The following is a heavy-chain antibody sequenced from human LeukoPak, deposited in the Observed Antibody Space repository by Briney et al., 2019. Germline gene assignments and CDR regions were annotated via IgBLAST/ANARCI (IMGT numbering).Heavy chain of an antibody. CDR3: ATSESHIAVAAFHY. J-gene: IGHJ4*02. Sequence: SGGSLRLSCAASGFTFRTYTMGWVRQAPRKGLEWVSGMSGSGGTTYYADSVKGRFTISRDNSKNTLCLQMNSLRAEDTAVYYCATSESHIAVAAFHYWGQGTLVTVSS. D-gene: IGHD6-19*01. V-gene: IGHV3-23*01. CDR2: MSGSGGTT. CDR1: GFTFRTYT.